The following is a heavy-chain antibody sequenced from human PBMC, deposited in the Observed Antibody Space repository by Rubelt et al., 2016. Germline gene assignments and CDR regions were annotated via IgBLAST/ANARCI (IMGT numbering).Heavy chain of an antibody. CDR3: ASRRWSL. D-gene: IGHD3-3*01. V-gene: IGHV3-48*03. J-gene: IGHJ4*02. CDR2: ISSSGSAT. CDR1: GFIFSTYE. Sequence: LRLSCATSGFIFSTYEMNWVRQVPGRGLEWIAYISSSGSATYYADSVKGRFTISRDNAKNSLYLQMNSLRAEDTAVYYCASRRWSLWGQGTLVTVSS.